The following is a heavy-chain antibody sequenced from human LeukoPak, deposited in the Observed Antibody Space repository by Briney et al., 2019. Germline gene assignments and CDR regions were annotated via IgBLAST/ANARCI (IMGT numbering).Heavy chain of an antibody. CDR1: GGSIRSSHSF. J-gene: IGHJ4*02. CDR3: ARATAAPSSYHFDH. CDR2: IYENGNT. Sequence: PSESLSLTCSVSGGSIRSSHSFWGWIRQPLGKGLEWIATIYENGNTYYSPSLKSRVTISVDTSNNEFSLNLNSVTAADTAMYYCARATAAPSSYHFDHWGQGTLVTVSS. V-gene: IGHV4-39*07. D-gene: IGHD6-25*01.